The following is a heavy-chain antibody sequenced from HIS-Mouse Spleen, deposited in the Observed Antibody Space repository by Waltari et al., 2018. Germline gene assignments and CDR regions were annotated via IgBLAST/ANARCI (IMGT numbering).Heavy chain of an antibody. CDR2: IYYSGST. CDR3: AREIPYSSSWYDWYFDL. V-gene: IGHV4-39*07. D-gene: IGHD6-13*01. J-gene: IGHJ2*01. Sequence: QLQLQESGPGLVKPSETLSLTCTVPGGPISSSSDYWGGIGQPPGKGLEWIGSIYYSGSTYYNPSLKSRVTISVDTSKNQFSLKLSSVTAADTAVYYCAREIPYSSSWYDWYFDLWGRGTLVTVSS. CDR1: GGPISSSSDY.